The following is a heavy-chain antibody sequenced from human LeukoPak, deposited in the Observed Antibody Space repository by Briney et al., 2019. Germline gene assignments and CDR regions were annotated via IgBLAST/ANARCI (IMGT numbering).Heavy chain of an antibody. CDR2: ISGSGGTT. CDR1: GFTFGTYA. D-gene: IGHD6-19*01. J-gene: IGHJ4*02. CDR3: AKDTGSSGWYRLKPDY. V-gene: IGHV3-23*01. Sequence: PGGSLRLSCAASGFTFGTYAMSWVRQAPGKGLEWVSCISGSGGTTYYADSVKGRFTVSRDNSKNTLFLQMNSLRPEDTAVYYCAKDTGSSGWYRLKPDYWGQGALVTVFS.